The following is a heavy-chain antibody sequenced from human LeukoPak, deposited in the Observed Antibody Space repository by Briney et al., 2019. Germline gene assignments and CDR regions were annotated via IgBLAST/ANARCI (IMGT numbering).Heavy chain of an antibody. Sequence: ASVKVSCKASGYTFTSYYMHWVRQAPGQGLEWMGIINPSGGSTSYAQKFQGRVTMTRDTSTGTVYMELSSLRSEDTAVYYCARDGGSDAFDIWGQGTMVTVSS. J-gene: IGHJ3*02. V-gene: IGHV1-46*01. CDR1: GYTFTSYY. CDR2: INPSGGST. CDR3: ARDGGSDAFDI.